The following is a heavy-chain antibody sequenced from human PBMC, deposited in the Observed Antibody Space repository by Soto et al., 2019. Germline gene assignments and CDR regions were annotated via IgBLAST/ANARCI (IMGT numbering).Heavy chain of an antibody. D-gene: IGHD2-2*01. J-gene: IGHJ6*02. CDR3: LRDRRSRTSSPGADYYYFYGMDA. CDR1: GGTFSSYV. CDR2: IVDIFDTA. Sequence: ASVKVSCKASGGTFSSYVISWVRQAPGQGLEWMGGIVDIFDTANYAQKFQGRLTITADDSTGTSYMELGSLRSDDTAVYYCLRDRRSRTSSPGADYYYFYGMDAWGQGTTVTVSS. V-gene: IGHV1-69*13.